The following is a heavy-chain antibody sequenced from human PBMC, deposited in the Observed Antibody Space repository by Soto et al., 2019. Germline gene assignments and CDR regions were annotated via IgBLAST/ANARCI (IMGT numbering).Heavy chain of an antibody. CDR3: AIIAASGRGWDV. V-gene: IGHV3-7*01. CDR2: IKQDGSEE. CDR1: GFTFSSYW. J-gene: IGHJ6*02. Sequence: EVQLVESGGGLVQPGGSLRLSCVDSGFTFSSYWMSWVRQAPVKGLEWVGNIKQDGSEENYVDSVKGRFIISRDNAKNSMYLQMNSLRAEDTAVYYCAIIAASGRGWDVWGQGTTVVVSS. D-gene: IGHD6-13*01.